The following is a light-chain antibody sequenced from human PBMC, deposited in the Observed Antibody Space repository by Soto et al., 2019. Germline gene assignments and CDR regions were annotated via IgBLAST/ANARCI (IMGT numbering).Light chain of an antibody. CDR2: GAS. CDR3: QQYNNWPWT. CDR1: QRISDT. J-gene: IGKJ1*01. V-gene: IGKV3-15*01. Sequence: ETVMTQPPATLSVSPGGRATLSCRAIQRISDTLAWYQQKPGQAPRLLIHGASTRATGFPASFSGSGSGTDFPLTISSLQSEDFAVYYCQQYNNWPWTFGQGTKVDI.